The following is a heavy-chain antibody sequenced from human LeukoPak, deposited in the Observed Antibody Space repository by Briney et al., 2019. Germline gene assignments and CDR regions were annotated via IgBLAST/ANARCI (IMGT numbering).Heavy chain of an antibody. V-gene: IGHV4-38-2*02. CDR1: GYSIGSGYY. CDR3: ARAEDIVVVPAAAFDI. J-gene: IGHJ3*02. D-gene: IGHD2-2*01. Sequence: SETLSVTCTVSGYSIGSGYYWGWIRQPPGKGLEWIGSIYHSGSTYYNPSLKSRVTISVDTSKNQFSLKLSSVTAADTAVYYCARAEDIVVVPAAAFDIWGQGTMVTVSS. CDR2: IYHSGST.